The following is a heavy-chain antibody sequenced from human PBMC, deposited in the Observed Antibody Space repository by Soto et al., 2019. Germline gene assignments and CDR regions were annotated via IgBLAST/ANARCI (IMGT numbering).Heavy chain of an antibody. V-gene: IGHV3-11*01. Sequence: GGSLRLSCAASGFTFSDYYMRWIRQAPGKWLEWVSSISSSGSTIYYADSVKGRFTICRDNAKNSLYLQMNSLIAEDTALYYCARERENYSNYDGVMDVWGQGTTVTVSS. CDR3: ARERENYSNYDGVMDV. D-gene: IGHD4-4*01. CDR2: ISSSGSTI. CDR1: GFTFSDYY. J-gene: IGHJ6*02.